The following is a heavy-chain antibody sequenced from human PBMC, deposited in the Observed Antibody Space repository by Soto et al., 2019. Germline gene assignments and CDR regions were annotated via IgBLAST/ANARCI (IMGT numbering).Heavy chain of an antibody. CDR1: GYSISGSNW. V-gene: IGHV4-28*01. CDR3: ARKNSVLDAFDI. J-gene: IGHJ3*02. CDR2: VYYSGSN. Sequence: QVQLQESGPGLVKPSDTLSLTCAVSGYSISGSNWWGWVRRLPGKGLEWIGYVYYSGSNYYNPSRKSILNTAVDXSXXLYTXTXXXXXXXDTAEYYSARKNSVLDAFDIWGQGKMVTLSS. D-gene: IGHD4-4*01.